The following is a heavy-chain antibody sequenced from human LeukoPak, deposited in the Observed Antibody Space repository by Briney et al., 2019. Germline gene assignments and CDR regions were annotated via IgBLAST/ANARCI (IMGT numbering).Heavy chain of an antibody. V-gene: IGHV4-39*07. CDR3: ARDGVVDV. D-gene: IGHD3-3*01. J-gene: IGHJ6*04. CDR2: VYYTGTT. CDR1: GDSISNSAYY. Sequence: SETLSLTCTVSGDSISNSAYYWGWIRQPPGKGLEWIGTVYYTGTTYYKPSLKSRVTISVDTSKNQFSLKLSSVTAADTAVYYCARDGVVDVWGKGTTVTVSS.